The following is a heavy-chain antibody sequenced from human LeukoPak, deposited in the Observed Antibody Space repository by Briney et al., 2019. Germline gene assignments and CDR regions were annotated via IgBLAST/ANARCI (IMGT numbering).Heavy chain of an antibody. D-gene: IGHD3-10*01. Sequence: SETLSLTCTVSGGSISSYYWSWIRQPPGKGLEWIGYTFYSGTTYYNPSLKSRVTISVDTSKNQFSLKLSSVTAADMAVYYCVRSSHSYDSGTFGNWFDPWGQGTQVTVSS. CDR1: GGSISSYY. V-gene: IGHV4-59*06. J-gene: IGHJ5*02. CDR2: TFYSGTT. CDR3: VRSSHSYDSGTFGNWFDP.